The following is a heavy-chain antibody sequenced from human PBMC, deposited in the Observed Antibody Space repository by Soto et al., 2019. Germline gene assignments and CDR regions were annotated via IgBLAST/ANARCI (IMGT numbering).Heavy chain of an antibody. J-gene: IGHJ6*03. D-gene: IGHD3-10*01. CDR2: MNPNSGNT. CDR3: ARGARFQLPGIGDYHYYFFDV. CDR1: GYTFNNYD. V-gene: IGHV1-8*01. Sequence: QVQLGQSGAEVKKAGASVKVSCKASGYTFNNYDINWVRQAAGQGLEYIGWMNPNSGNTGYAQEFQGRVSMTRNTSLSTGYMELRSLRFEDTAVYYCARGARFQLPGIGDYHYYFFDVCSKGSTVTVSS.